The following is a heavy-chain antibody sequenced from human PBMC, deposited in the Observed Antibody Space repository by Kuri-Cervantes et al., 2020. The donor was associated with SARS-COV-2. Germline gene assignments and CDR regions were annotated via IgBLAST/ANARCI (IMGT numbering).Heavy chain of an antibody. V-gene: IGHV3-7*01. CDR1: GFNFSSYA. J-gene: IGHJ4*02. D-gene: IGHD5-18*01. CDR2: IKQDGSEK. CDR3: ASSHGYSYGWVY. Sequence: GESLKISCAAAGFNFSSYAMSWVRQAPGKGLEWVANIKQDGSEKYYVDSVKGRFTISRDNAKNSLYLQMNSLRAEDTAVYYCASSHGYSYGWVYWGQGTLVTVSS.